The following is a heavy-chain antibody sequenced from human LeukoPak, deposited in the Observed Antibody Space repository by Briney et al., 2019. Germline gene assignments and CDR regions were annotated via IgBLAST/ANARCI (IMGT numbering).Heavy chain of an antibody. J-gene: IGHJ6*03. V-gene: IGHV4-59*01. CDR3: ARGRVSSSTWYSTYYYYFYTDV. D-gene: IGHD1-1*01. Sequence: SETLSLTCSVSDDSITMYYWTWIRQPPGKGLEWIGDVDHTGSTNFNPSLNGRVSISGDTTKNLFSLRLRSVTAADTAVYFCARGRVSSSTWYSTYYYYFYTDVWGKGTTVTVSS. CDR2: VDHTGST. CDR1: DDSITMYY.